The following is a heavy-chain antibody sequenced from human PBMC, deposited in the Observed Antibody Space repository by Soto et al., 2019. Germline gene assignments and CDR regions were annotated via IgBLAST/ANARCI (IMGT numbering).Heavy chain of an antibody. V-gene: IGHV1-8*01. CDR1: GYTFTSYD. J-gene: IGHJ6*02. CDR3: ARGSLWGGGYYYGMDV. Sequence: QVQLVQSGAEVKKPGASVKVSCKASGYTFTSYDINWVRQATGQGLEWMGWMNPNSGNTGYAQKFQGRVTMTRNTSTSTAYMELSSLRSEDTAVYYCARGSLWGGGYYYGMDVWGQGTTVTVSS. CDR2: MNPNSGNT. D-gene: IGHD7-27*01.